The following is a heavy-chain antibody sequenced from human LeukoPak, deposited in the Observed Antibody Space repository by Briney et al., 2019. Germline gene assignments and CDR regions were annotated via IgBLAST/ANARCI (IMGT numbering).Heavy chain of an antibody. D-gene: IGHD6-13*01. CDR3: ARGVYIAAAQYGY. J-gene: IGHJ4*02. CDR1: GGSIGTYS. Sequence: PSETLSLTCTVSGGSIGTYSWNWIRQPPGKGLEWIGYIHYSGTTNYNPSLKSRVTISVGTSKNQFSLKLSSVTAADTAVYYCARGVYIAAAQYGYWGQGTLVTVSS. V-gene: IGHV4-59*01. CDR2: IHYSGTT.